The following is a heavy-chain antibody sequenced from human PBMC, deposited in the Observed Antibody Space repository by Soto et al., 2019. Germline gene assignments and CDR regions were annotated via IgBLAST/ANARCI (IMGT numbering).Heavy chain of an antibody. J-gene: IGHJ6*02. D-gene: IGHD4-4*01. CDR2: IDYSGTA. V-gene: IGHV4-39*01. CDR3: ARTTGRHLDV. Sequence: SVTLSLTCPIPYGPIRVINVFWGWVGQPPGKVLEWIGNIDYSGTAYFNPSLGTRVTFPVDTSKNQFSLTLDSVTAADKDVYYCARTTGRHLDVWC. CDR1: YGPIRVINVF.